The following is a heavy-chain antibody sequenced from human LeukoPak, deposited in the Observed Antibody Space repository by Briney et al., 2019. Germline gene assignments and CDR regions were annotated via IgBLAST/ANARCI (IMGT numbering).Heavy chain of an antibody. CDR1: GGSIRSYF. J-gene: IGHJ3*02. Sequence: SETLSLTCTVSGGSIRSYFWSWLRQPPGKGLEWIGYIWDTEITDYNPSLKSRVTISLDTSKNHFSLKLRSVTAADTALYFCARGLVLATDDAFDIWGQGTLITVSS. D-gene: IGHD5-12*01. CDR2: IWDTEIT. CDR3: ARGLVLATDDAFDI. V-gene: IGHV4-59*01.